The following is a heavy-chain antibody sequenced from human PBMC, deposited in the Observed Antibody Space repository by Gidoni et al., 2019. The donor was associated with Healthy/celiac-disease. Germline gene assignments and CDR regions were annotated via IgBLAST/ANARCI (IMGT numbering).Heavy chain of an antibody. J-gene: IGHJ4*02. V-gene: IGHV2-5*01. CDR2: IYWNDDK. CDR1: GVSPSTSGVG. CDR3: AHTRYGSGSYVPFDY. D-gene: IGHD3-10*01. Sequence: GVSPSTSGVGVGWIRQPPGKALEWLALIYWNDDKRYSPSLKSRLTITKDTSKNQVVLTMTNMDPVDTATYYCAHTRYGSGSYVPFDYWGQGTLVTVSS.